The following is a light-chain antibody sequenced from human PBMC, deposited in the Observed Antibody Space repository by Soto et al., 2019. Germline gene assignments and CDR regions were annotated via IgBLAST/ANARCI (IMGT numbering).Light chain of an antibody. Sequence: QSALTQPPSASGTPGQRVTISCSGSNSNIGSNTVNWYQQLPGTAPRFIIYSDTQRPPGVPERFSGSKSGTSASLAIGGLQSEDEADYYCAAWDDSLNAYVFGTGTKVTVL. CDR3: AAWDDSLNAYV. J-gene: IGLJ1*01. CDR2: SDT. V-gene: IGLV1-44*01. CDR1: NSNIGSNT.